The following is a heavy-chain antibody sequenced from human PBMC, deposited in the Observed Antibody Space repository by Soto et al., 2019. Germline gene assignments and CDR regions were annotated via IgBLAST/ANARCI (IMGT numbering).Heavy chain of an antibody. CDR2: IGTAGDT. J-gene: IGHJ3*02. Sequence: GGSLRLSCAASGFTFSSYDMHWVRQATGKGLEWVSAIGTAGDTYYPGSVKGRFTISRENAKNSLYLQMNSLRAGDTAVYYCARALMITFGGVIAPGAFDIWGQGTMVTVSS. V-gene: IGHV3-13*01. D-gene: IGHD3-16*02. CDR3: ARALMITFGGVIAPGAFDI. CDR1: GFTFSSYD.